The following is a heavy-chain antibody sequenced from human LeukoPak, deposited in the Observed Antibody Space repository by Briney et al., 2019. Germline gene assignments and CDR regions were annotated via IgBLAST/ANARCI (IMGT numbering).Heavy chain of an antibody. Sequence: SQTLSPTCTVSGGSISSGGYYWSWIRQHPGKGLEWIGYIYYSGSTYYNPSLKSRVTISVDTSKNQFSLKLSSVTAADTAVYYCARVGTAGNYFDYWGQGTLVTVSS. D-gene: IGHD1-1*01. CDR1: GGSISSGGYY. V-gene: IGHV4-31*03. CDR2: IYYSGST. CDR3: ARVGTAGNYFDY. J-gene: IGHJ4*02.